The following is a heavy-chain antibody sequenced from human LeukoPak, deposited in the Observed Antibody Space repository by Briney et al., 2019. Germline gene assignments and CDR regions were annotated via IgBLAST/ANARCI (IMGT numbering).Heavy chain of an antibody. Sequence: GGSLRLSCAASGFTFSSYARSWVRQAPGKGLEWVSAISGSGGSTYYADSVKGRFTISRDNSKRALYLQMNSLTAEDTAVYYCAKDPYAILTGYRYYFDYWGQGTLVTVSS. CDR2: ISGSGGST. CDR1: GFTFSSYA. J-gene: IGHJ4*02. CDR3: AKDPYAILTGYRYYFDY. D-gene: IGHD3-9*01. V-gene: IGHV3-23*01.